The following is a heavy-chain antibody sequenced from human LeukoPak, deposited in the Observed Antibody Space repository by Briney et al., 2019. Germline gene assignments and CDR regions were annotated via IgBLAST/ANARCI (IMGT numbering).Heavy chain of an antibody. CDR1: GFSITDHY. CDR3: VRVRHGDYFDY. D-gene: IGHD4-17*01. J-gene: IGHJ4*02. CDR2: TRNKPNGYTT. V-gene: IGHV3-72*01. Sequence: GGSLRLSCAASGFSITDHYMDWVRQAPGKGREWVGRTRNKPNGYTTDYGTSVKGRFIVSRDDSENSLYLQMNGLKTEDTAVYYCVRVRHGDYFDYWGQGTLVTVSS.